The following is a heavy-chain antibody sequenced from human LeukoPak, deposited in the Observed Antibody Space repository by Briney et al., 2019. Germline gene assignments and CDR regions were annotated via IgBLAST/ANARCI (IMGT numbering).Heavy chain of an antibody. J-gene: IGHJ4*02. V-gene: IGHV3-30*04. CDR3: ARVSSSSSWYTDLDY. CDR1: GFTFSSYA. D-gene: IGHD6-13*01. Sequence: PGGSLRLSCAASGFTFSSYAMHWVRQAPGKGLEWVAVISYDGSNKYYADSVKGRFTISRDNSKNTLYLQMNSLRPEDTAVYYCARVSSSSSWYTDLDYWGQGTLVTVSS. CDR2: ISYDGSNK.